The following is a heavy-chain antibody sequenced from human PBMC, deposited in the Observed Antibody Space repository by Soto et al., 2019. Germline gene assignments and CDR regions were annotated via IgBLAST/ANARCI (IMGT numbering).Heavy chain of an antibody. D-gene: IGHD2-15*01. V-gene: IGHV3-30*18. CDR1: GFTFSSYG. CDR2: ISYDGSNK. CDR3: AKDDPYCSGGSCYIDY. J-gene: IGHJ4*02. Sequence: GSLRLSCAASGFTFSSYGMHWVRQAPGKGLEWVAVISYDGSNKYYADSVKGRFTISRDNSKNTLYLQMNSLRAEDTAVYYCAKDDPYCSGGSCYIDYWGQGTLVTVS.